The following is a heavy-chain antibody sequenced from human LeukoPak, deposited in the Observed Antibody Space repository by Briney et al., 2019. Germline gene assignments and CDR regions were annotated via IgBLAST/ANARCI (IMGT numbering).Heavy chain of an antibody. Sequence: SSVKVSCKASGGTFSGYAISWVRQAPGQGLEWMGGIIPIFGTANYAQKFQGRVTITADESTSTAYMELSSLRSDDTAVYCCARGGYYYGSGSFIDYWGQGTLVTVSS. CDR1: GGTFSGYA. CDR3: ARGGYYYGSGSFIDY. J-gene: IGHJ4*02. V-gene: IGHV1-69*13. D-gene: IGHD3-10*01. CDR2: IIPIFGTA.